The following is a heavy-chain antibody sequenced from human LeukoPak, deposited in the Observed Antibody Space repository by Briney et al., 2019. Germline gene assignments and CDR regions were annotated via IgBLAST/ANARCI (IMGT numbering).Heavy chain of an antibody. J-gene: IGHJ2*01. D-gene: IGHD3-16*01. V-gene: IGHV3-48*03. CDR3: AQRGGSYWYFDL. CDR2: ISSSGSTI. Sequence: GGPLRLSCAASGFTFSSYEMNWVRQAPGKGLEWVSYISSSGSTIYYADSVKGRFTISRDNAKNSLYLQMNSLRAEDTAVYYCAQRGGSYWYFDLWGRGTLVTVSS. CDR1: GFTFSSYE.